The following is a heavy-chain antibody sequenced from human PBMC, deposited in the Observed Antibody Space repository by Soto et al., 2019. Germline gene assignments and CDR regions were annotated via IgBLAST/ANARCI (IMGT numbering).Heavy chain of an antibody. CDR3: TRSYYSDSSGLYYFDD. Sequence: ASVKVSCKTSGYTFADYAMHWVRQAPGQRLERMGWINAGNVNTKFPQKLQGRVTITRDTSASTAYMELSNLTSEDTAVCYCTRSYYSDSSGLYYFDDWGQGTLVTVSS. CDR1: GYTFADYA. CDR2: INAGNVNT. D-gene: IGHD3-22*01. V-gene: IGHV1-3*01. J-gene: IGHJ4*02.